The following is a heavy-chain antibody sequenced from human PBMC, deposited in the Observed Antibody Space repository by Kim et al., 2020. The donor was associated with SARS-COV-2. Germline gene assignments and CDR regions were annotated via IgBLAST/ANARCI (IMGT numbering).Heavy chain of an antibody. D-gene: IGHD6-19*01. V-gene: IGHV3-30*02. J-gene: IGHJ6*02. CDR3: AKEWVVVAGPLLYYYGMDV. Sequence: KGRFTISRDNSKNTLYLQMNSLRAEDTAVYYCAKEWVVVAGPLLYYYGMDVWGQGTTVTVSS.